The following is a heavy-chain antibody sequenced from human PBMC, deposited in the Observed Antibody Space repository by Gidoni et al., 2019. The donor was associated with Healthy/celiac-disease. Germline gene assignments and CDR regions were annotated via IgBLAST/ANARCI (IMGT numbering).Heavy chain of an antibody. J-gene: IGHJ4*02. CDR1: GGTFSSYA. CDR3: ARSGEVELEPLFPFDY. V-gene: IGHV1-69*01. CDR2: ISPIFGTA. Sequence: QVQLVQSGAEVKKPGSSVKVSCKASGGTFSSYAISWVRQAPGQGLEWMGGISPIFGTANYAQKFQGRVTITADESTSTAYMELSSLRSEDTAVYYCARSGEVELEPLFPFDYWGQGTLVTVSS. D-gene: IGHD1-1*01.